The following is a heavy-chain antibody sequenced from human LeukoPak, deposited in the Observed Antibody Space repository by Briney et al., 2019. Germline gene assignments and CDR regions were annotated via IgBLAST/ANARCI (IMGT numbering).Heavy chain of an antibody. V-gene: IGHV1-2*02. CDR1: GYTFTGYY. Sequence: GASVKVSCKASGYTFTGYYMHWVRHAPGQGLEWMGWINPNSGGTNYAQKFQGRATMTRDTSISTAYMELSRLRSDDTAVYYCARGTRDRFLEWSRDYYMDVWGKGTTVTVSS. CDR2: INPNSGGT. CDR3: ARGTRDRFLEWSRDYYMDV. D-gene: IGHD3-3*01. J-gene: IGHJ6*03.